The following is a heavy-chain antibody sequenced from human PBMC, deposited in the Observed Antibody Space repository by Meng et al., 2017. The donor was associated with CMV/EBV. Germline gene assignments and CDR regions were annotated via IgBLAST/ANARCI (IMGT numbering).Heavy chain of an antibody. J-gene: IGHJ4*02. V-gene: IGHV3-49*04. CDR1: GFTFGDYA. CDR2: IRSKAYGGTT. Sequence: SLKISCTASGFTFGDYAMSWVRQAPGKGLEWVGFIRSKAYGGTTEYAASVKGRFTISRDDSKSIAYLQMNSLKTEDTAVYYCTRLRSSLDYWGQGTLVTVSS. CDR3: TRLRSSLDY. D-gene: IGHD3-3*01.